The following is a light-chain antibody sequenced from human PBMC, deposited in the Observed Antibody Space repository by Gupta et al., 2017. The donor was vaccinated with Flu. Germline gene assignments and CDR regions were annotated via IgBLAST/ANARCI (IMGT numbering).Light chain of an antibody. CDR1: SSDVGAYNY. CDR3: GSSTTSNTWV. J-gene: IGLJ3*02. V-gene: IGLV2-14*01. Sequence: QSALTQPASVSGSPGQSIIISCTGTSSDVGAYNYVSWYQQHPGKAPKLMIYEVTNRPSGVSHHFSGSKSGNTASLTISGLQAEDEADYYCGSSTTSNTWVFGGGTKLTVL. CDR2: EVT.